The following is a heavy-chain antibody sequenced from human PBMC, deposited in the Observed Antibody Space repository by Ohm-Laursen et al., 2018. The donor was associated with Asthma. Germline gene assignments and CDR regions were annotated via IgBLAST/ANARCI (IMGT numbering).Heavy chain of an antibody. J-gene: IGHJ4*02. Sequence: TLSLTCTVSGGSISSGAYSWSWIRQAPGKGLEWIGYIYYSGSTNYNPSLKSRVTISVDTSKNQFSLKLSSVTAADTAVYYCARESTTGDGIDYWGQGALVTVSS. CDR1: GGSISSGAYS. CDR3: ARESTTGDGIDY. V-gene: IGHV4-61*08. D-gene: IGHD7-27*01. CDR2: IYYSGST.